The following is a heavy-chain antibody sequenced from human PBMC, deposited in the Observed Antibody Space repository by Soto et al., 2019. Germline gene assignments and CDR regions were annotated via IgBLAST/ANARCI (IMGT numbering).Heavy chain of an antibody. D-gene: IGHD2-2*02. CDR1: GGTFSSYA. J-gene: IGHJ5*02. V-gene: IGHV1-69*13. Sequence: SVKVSGKASGGTFSSYASSWVRQAPGQGLEWMGGIIPIFGTANCAQKFQGRVTITADESTSTAYMELSRLRSEDTAVYYCARETIAYMSFDPWGHGTLFTVSS. CDR3: ARETIAYMSFDP. CDR2: IIPIFGTA.